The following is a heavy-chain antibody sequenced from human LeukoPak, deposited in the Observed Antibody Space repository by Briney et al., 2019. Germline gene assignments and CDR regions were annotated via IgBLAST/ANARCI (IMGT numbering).Heavy chain of an antibody. D-gene: IGHD3-3*01. V-gene: IGHV1-2*02. CDR1: GYTFTGYY. CDR2: INPNSGGT. J-gene: IGHJ6*03. CDR3: ARDTARITIFGVAKYMDV. Sequence: GASVKVSCKASGYTFTGYYMHWVRQAPGQGLGWMGWINPNSGGTNYAQKFQGRVTLTRDTSISTAYMELSRLRSDDTAVYYCARDTARITIFGVAKYMDVWGKGTTVTVSS.